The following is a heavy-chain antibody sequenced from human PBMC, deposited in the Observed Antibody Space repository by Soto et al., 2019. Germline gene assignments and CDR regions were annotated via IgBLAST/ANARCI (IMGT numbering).Heavy chain of an antibody. J-gene: IGHJ4*02. CDR3: GRFPSHGDYPY. V-gene: IGHV4-59*08. CDR2: IYSGNT. D-gene: IGHD4-17*01. CDR1: GGSISGYY. Sequence: QVQLQESGPGVVKPSETLSLTCTISGGSISGYYWTWIRQSPGKGLEYIGYIYSGNTNYNPSLNSRLTISVDTSKNLFSLKLSSVTAADTAVYYCGRFPSHGDYPYWGQGTLVTVSS.